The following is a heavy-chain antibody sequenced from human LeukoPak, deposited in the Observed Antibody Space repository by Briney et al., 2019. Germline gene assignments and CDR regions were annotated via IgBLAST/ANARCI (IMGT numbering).Heavy chain of an antibody. J-gene: IGHJ3*02. V-gene: IGHV3-11*05. CDR1: GCTFSDYS. CDR3: ARDTRNYYGSGSDAFDI. D-gene: IGHD3-10*01. CDR2: ISSSSSYT. Sequence: GGSLRLSCAASGCTFSDYSMSWIRQAPGKGLEWVSYISSSSSYTNYADSVKGRFTISRDSAKNSLYMQMNSLRAEDTAVYYCARDTRNYYGSGSDAFDIWGQGTMVTVSS.